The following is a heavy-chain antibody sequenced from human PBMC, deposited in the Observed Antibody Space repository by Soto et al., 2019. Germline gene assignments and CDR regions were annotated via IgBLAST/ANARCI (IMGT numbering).Heavy chain of an antibody. CDR1: GYTFITYG. CDR2: ISTYNGNT. CDR3: ARGPTDYYANSANYLFDY. Sequence: QVQLVQSGAEVKKPGASVKVSCKASGYTFITYGVSWVRQAPGQGLDWLGWISTYNGNTRYAERLQGRVTMTTDTTTNTAYMELRNLRSDDTAVYYCARGPTDYYANSANYLFDYWGQGTLVTVSS. V-gene: IGHV1-18*01. J-gene: IGHJ4*02. D-gene: IGHD3-22*01.